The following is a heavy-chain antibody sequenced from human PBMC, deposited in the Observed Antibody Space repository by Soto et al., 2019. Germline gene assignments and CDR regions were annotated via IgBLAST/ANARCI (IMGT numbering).Heavy chain of an antibody. CDR3: ARTLYDSSGYHHFQH. Sequence: PGGSLRLSCXASGFTFSSYGMHWVRQAPGKGLEWVAVIWYDGSNKYNADSVKGRFTISRDNSKNTLYLRMNSLRAEDTAVYYCARTLYDSSGYHHFQHWGQGTLVTVSS. CDR1: GFTFSSYG. V-gene: IGHV3-33*01. J-gene: IGHJ1*01. D-gene: IGHD3-22*01. CDR2: IWYDGSNK.